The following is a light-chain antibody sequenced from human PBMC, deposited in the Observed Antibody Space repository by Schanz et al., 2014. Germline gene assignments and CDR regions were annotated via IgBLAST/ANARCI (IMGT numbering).Light chain of an antibody. Sequence: QSALTQPPSASGSPGQSVTISCTGTSSDIGRYNYVSWYQQHPGKAPKLILFEVVKRPTGVPDRFSGPKSGDTASLTVSGLQDEDEATYYCSSFEGRQNWVFGGGTKLTV. CDR1: SSDIGRYNY. V-gene: IGLV2-8*01. CDR2: EVV. CDR3: SSFEGRQNWV. J-gene: IGLJ3*02.